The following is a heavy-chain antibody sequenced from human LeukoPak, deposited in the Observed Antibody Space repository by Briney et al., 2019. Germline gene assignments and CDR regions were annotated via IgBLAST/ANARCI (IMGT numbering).Heavy chain of an antibody. Sequence: GGSLRLSCVASRIIVSSNYMTWVRQAPGKGLEWVSVIYSGGSTYHADSVKGRFTISRDNSKNTLYLQMNNLRVEDTAVYYCARDRSWFDPWGQGTPVTVSS. D-gene: IGHD6-19*01. CDR3: ARDRSWFDP. CDR2: IYSGGST. V-gene: IGHV3-66*01. CDR1: RIIVSSNY. J-gene: IGHJ5*02.